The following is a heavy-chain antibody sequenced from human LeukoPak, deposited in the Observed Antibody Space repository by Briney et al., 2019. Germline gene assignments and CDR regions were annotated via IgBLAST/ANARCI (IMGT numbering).Heavy chain of an antibody. D-gene: IGHD3-22*01. J-gene: IGHJ3*02. CDR3: ARPKKAQKVTMIVVGDAFDI. CDR1: GYSFTSYW. Sequence: SGESLKISCKGSGYSFTSYWIGWVRQMPGKGLEWMGIIYPGDSDTRYSPSFQGQVTISADKSISTAYLQWSSLKASDTAMYYCARPKKAQKVTMIVVGDAFDIWGQGTMVTVSS. V-gene: IGHV5-51*01. CDR2: IYPGDSDT.